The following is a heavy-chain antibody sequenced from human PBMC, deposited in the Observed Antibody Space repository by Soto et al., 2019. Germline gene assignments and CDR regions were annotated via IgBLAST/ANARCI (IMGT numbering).Heavy chain of an antibody. J-gene: IGHJ4*02. D-gene: IGHD3-16*02. CDR2: ISGSGGST. CDR1: GFTFSSYA. V-gene: IGHV3-23*01. CDR3: AKDRGFDDYVWGSYLTRNYFDY. Sequence: GGSLRLSCAASGFTFSSYAMSWVRQAPGKGLEWVSAISGSGGSTYYADSVKGRFTISRDNSKNTLYLQMNSLRAEDTAVYYCAKDRGFDDYVWGSYLTRNYFDYWGQGTLVTVSS.